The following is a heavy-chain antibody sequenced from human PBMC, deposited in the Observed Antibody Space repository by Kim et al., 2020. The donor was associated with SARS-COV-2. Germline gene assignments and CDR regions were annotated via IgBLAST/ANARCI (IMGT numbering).Heavy chain of an antibody. Sequence: ASVKVSCKASGYTFTDYYVHWVRQAPGQGLEWMGRINPNSGGTNYAQKFQDRVTMTRDTSITTVYMELSRLRSDDTAVYYCAKDVNWYFDLWGRGTLVTVSS. V-gene: IGHV1-2*06. CDR1: GYTFTDYY. J-gene: IGHJ2*01. CDR2: INPNSGGT. CDR3: AKDVNWYFDL.